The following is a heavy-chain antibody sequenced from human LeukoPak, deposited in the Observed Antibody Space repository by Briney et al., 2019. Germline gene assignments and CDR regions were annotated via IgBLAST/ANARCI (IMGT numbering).Heavy chain of an antibody. D-gene: IGHD3-16*01. Sequence: GGSLRLSCAASGFTFSSYAMTWVRQAPGKGLEWVSSFSFNGESTYYADSAKGRFTISRDNSKNTLYLQMNNLRDEDTAVYYCAKDDRLLRFLHWGQGTLVTVSS. CDR3: AKDDRLLRFLH. J-gene: IGHJ4*02. V-gene: IGHV3-23*01. CDR1: GFTFSSYA. CDR2: FSFNGEST.